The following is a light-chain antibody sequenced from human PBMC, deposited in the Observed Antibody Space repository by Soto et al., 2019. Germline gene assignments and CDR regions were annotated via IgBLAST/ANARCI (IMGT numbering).Light chain of an antibody. CDR2: SNN. CDR1: SSNIGSNY. J-gene: IGLJ2*01. V-gene: IGLV1-47*02. Sequence: QSVLTQPPSASGTPGQRVTISCSGSSSNIGSNYVYWYQQLPGTAPKLLIYSNNQRPSGVPDRFSGSKSGTSASLAISGLRSEDEADYYSAAWDDSLSFVVFGGGTKVTVL. CDR3: AAWDDSLSFVV.